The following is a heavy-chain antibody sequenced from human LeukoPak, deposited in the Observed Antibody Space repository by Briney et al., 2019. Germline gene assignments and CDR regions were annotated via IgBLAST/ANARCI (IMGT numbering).Heavy chain of an antibody. CDR2: ISGSGGST. V-gene: IGHV3-23*01. CDR1: GFTFSSYA. J-gene: IGHJ6*03. D-gene: IGHD2-21*02. CDR3: VVTAISYYYYYMDV. Sequence: PGGSLRLSCAASGFTFSSYAMSWVRQAPGKGLEWVSAISGSGGSTYYADSVKGRFTISRDNSKNTLYLQMNSLRAEDTAVYYCVVTAISYYYYYMDVWGKGTTVTVSS.